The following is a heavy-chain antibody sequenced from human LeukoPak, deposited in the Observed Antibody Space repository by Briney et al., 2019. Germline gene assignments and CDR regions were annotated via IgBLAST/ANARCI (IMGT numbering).Heavy chain of an antibody. CDR2: IYHSGST. CDR1: GGSISSGGYY. D-gene: IGHD6-6*01. J-gene: IGHJ3*02. V-gene: IGHV4-30-2*01. CDR3: AILPPDHSSSYDAFDI. Sequence: SETLSLTCTVSGGSISSGGYYWSWIRQPPGKGLEWIGYIYHSGSTYYNPSLKSRVTISVDRSKNQFSLKLSSVTAADTAVYYCAILPPDHSSSYDAFDIWGQGTMVTVSS.